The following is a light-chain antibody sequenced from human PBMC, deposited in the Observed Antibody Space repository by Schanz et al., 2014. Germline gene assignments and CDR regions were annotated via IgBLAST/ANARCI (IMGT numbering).Light chain of an antibody. CDR1: QSVSDAY. V-gene: IGKV3-20*01. CDR3: QHYSVSPL. J-gene: IGKJ1*01. CDR2: DAS. Sequence: EIELTQSPGTLSLSPGERATLSCRASQSVSDAYLVWYQQKPGQAPRLLIYDASNRATGIPDRFSGGGSGTDFTLTISGVEPEDFAVYYCQHYSVSPLFGQGTKVEIK.